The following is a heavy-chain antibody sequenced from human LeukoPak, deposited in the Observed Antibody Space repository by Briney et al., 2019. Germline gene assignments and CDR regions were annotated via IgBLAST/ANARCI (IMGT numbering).Heavy chain of an antibody. J-gene: IGHJ6*03. Sequence: ASVKVSCKASGYTFTNYDINWVRQATGQGLEWMGWMNPNSGNTGYAQKFQGRVTMTEDTSTDTAYMELSSLRSEDTAVYYCATAAGVPAALYYMDVWGKGTTVTVSS. D-gene: IGHD2-2*01. CDR2: MNPNSGNT. CDR1: GYTFTNYD. CDR3: ATAAGVPAALYYMDV. V-gene: IGHV1-8*01.